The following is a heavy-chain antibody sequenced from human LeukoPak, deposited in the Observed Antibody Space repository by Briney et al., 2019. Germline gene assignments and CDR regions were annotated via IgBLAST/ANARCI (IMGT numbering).Heavy chain of an antibody. J-gene: IGHJ4*02. CDR1: GGSFSGYY. CDR2: INHSGST. CDR3: ARAEDYYGSGSYLDY. Sequence: SETLSLTCAVYGGSFSGYYWSWIRQPPGKGLEWIGEINHSGSTNYNPSLKSRVTISVDTSKNQFSLRLSSVTAADTAVYYCARAEDYYGSGSYLDYWGQGTLVTVSS. V-gene: IGHV4-34*01. D-gene: IGHD3-10*01.